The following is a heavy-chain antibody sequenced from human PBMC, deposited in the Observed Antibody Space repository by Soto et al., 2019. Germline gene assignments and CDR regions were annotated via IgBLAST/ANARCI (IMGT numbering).Heavy chain of an antibody. CDR3: ARAIAVARSNWFDP. V-gene: IGHV4-4*07. CDR2: IYTSGST. CDR1: GGSISSYY. Sequence: SDTLSLTRTVSGGSISSYYWSWIRQPAGKGLEWIGRIYTSGSTNYNPSLKSRVTMSVDTSKNQFSLKLSSVTAADTAVYYCARAIAVARSNWFDPWGQGNLVRVS. D-gene: IGHD6-19*01. J-gene: IGHJ5*02.